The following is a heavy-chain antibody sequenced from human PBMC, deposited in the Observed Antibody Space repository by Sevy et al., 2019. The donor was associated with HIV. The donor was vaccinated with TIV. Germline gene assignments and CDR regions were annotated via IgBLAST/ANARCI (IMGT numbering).Heavy chain of an antibody. Sequence: ASVKVSCKTFGYTFKTYGISWVRQAPGQGLEWMGWTSAYSGDKNFAQKFQGRVTMTTDTSTSTAYMELSRLRSDDPAVYFCARDKPQGVVIIPGSMWGGVDYWGQGTVVTVSS. D-gene: IGHD2-2*01. V-gene: IGHV1-18*01. J-gene: IGHJ4*02. CDR3: ARDKPQGVVIIPGSMWGGVDY. CDR2: TSAYSGDK. CDR1: GYTFKTYG.